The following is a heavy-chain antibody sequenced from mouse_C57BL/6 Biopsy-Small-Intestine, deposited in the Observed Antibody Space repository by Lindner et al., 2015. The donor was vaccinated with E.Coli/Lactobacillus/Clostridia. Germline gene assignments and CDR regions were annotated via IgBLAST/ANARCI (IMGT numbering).Heavy chain of an antibody. V-gene: IGHV3-1*01. J-gene: IGHJ2*01. D-gene: IGHD1-1*01. CDR2: ISYSGST. CDR1: GSSITSGYD. CDR3: AREGYYGRNYIGYFDY. Sequence: VQLQESGPGMVRPSQSLSLTCTVTGSSITSGYDWHWIRHFPGNKLEWMGYISYSGSTNYNPSLKSRLSITHDTSKNQFFLKLNSVTTEDTATYYCAREGYYGRNYIGYFDYWGQGTTLTVSS.